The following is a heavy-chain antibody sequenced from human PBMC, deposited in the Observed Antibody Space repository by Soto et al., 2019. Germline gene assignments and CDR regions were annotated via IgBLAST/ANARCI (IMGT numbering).Heavy chain of an antibody. V-gene: IGHV1-2*04. Sequence: QVQLVQSGAEVKKPGASVKVSCKASGYTFTGNYMHWVRQAPGQGFEWMGWINVNSGGTKYAQKFQGWVTMTRDTSISIAYRELSRLRSDDTAVYYCARGDKLSLYPQLDYWGQGTLVTVSS. D-gene: IGHD3-16*02. CDR3: ARGDKLSLYPQLDY. J-gene: IGHJ4*02. CDR2: INVNSGGT. CDR1: GYTFTGNY.